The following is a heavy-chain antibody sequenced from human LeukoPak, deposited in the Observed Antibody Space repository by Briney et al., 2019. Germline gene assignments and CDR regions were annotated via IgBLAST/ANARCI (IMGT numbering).Heavy chain of an antibody. Sequence: GGSLRLSCAASGFTFSSYAMSWVRQAPGKGLEWVSAISGSGGSTYYADSVKGRFTISRDDSKNTLYLQMNSLRAEDTAVYYCAKDVYGDYFNWFDPWGQGTLVTVSS. D-gene: IGHD4-17*01. CDR2: ISGSGGST. CDR3: AKDVYGDYFNWFDP. J-gene: IGHJ5*02. CDR1: GFTFSSYA. V-gene: IGHV3-23*01.